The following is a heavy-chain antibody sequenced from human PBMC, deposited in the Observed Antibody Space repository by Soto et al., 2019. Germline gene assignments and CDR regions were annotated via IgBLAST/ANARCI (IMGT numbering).Heavy chain of an antibody. D-gene: IGHD6-19*01. CDR3: ARALGGQWLVPLDFDY. J-gene: IGHJ4*02. CDR1: GYTFTSYG. CDR2: ISAYNGNT. Sequence: ASVKVSCKASGYTFTSYGISWVRQAPGQGLEWMGWISAYNGNTNYAQKFQGRVTITRDTSASTAYMELSSLRSEDTAVYYCARALGGQWLVPLDFDYWGQGALVTVSS. V-gene: IGHV1-18*01.